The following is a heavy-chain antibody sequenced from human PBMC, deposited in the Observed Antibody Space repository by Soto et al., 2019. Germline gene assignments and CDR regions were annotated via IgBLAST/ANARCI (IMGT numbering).Heavy chain of an antibody. V-gene: IGHV2-5*02. Sequence: QITLKESGPTLVKPTQTLTLTCTFSGFSLSTSGVGVGWIRQPPGKALEWLALIYWADDKRYSPSLKRRLTITKDPSKNQVVLTMTNMDPVDTGTYYCAPCPDLGDWFDPWGQGTLVTVSS. J-gene: IGHJ5*02. CDR1: GFSLSTSGVG. CDR2: IYWADDK. CDR3: APCPDLGDWFDP.